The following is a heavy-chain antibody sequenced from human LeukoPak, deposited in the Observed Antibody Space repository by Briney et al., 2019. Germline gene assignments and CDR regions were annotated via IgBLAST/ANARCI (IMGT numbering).Heavy chain of an antibody. CDR2: ISGSGGST. V-gene: IGHV3-23*01. Sequence: GGSLRLSCAASRFTFSSYAMSWVRQAPGKGLEWVSAISGSGGSTYYADSVKGRFTISRDNSKNTLYLQMNSLRAEDTAVYYCAKGLRPMKWLGLYWGQGTLVTVSS. J-gene: IGHJ4*02. D-gene: IGHD5-24*01. CDR1: RFTFSSYA. CDR3: AKGLRPMKWLGLY.